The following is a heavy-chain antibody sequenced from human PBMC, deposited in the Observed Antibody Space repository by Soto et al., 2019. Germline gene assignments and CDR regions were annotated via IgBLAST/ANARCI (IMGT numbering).Heavy chain of an antibody. V-gene: IGHV3-33*08. CDR1: GFTFNTYG. J-gene: IGHJ6*02. Sequence: VQLVESGGGVVQPGGSLRLSCTTSGFTFNTYGMYWVRQAPGKGLEWVAIIWYDGSNKYYGDCVKGRFTISRDNSKNTLHLQMNILRAEDTALYYCARGDCTGAYCYSWPFNYGVDVWGQGTTVTVPS. CDR3: ARGDCTGAYCYSWPFNYGVDV. D-gene: IGHD2-15*01. CDR2: IWYDGSNK.